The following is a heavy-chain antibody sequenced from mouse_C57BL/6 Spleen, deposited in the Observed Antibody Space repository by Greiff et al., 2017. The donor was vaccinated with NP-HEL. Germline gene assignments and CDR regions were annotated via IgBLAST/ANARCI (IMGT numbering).Heavy chain of an antibody. CDR2: ISYDGSN. CDR3: ASASSGYEV. J-gene: IGHJ2*01. Sequence: EVQLQESGPGLVKPSQSLSLTCSVTGYSITSGYYWNWIRQFPGNKLEWMGYISYDGSNNYNPSLKNRISITRDTSKNQFFLKLNSVTTEDTATYYCASASSGYEVWGQGTTLTVSS. D-gene: IGHD3-2*02. V-gene: IGHV3-6*01. CDR1: GYSITSGYY.